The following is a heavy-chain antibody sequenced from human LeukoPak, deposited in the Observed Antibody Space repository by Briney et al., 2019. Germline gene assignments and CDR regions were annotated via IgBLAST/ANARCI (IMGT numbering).Heavy chain of an antibody. Sequence: SETLSLTCTVSGGPISSGGYYWSWIRQHPGKGLEWIGYIYYSGSTYYNPSLKSRVTISVDTSKNQFSLKLSSVTAADTAVYYCARGHDFWSGHGGSDPWGQGTLVTVSS. D-gene: IGHD3-3*01. J-gene: IGHJ5*02. CDR2: IYYSGST. V-gene: IGHV4-31*03. CDR3: ARGHDFWSGHGGSDP. CDR1: GGPISSGGYY.